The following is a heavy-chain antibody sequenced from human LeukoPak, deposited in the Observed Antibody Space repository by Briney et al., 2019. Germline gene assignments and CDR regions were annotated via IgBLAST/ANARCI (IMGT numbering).Heavy chain of an antibody. D-gene: IGHD5-18*01. J-gene: IGHJ3*02. Sequence: GRSLRLSCAASGFTVSSNYMSWVRQAPGKGLEWVSVIYSGGSTYYADSVKGRFTISRDNSKNTLYLQMNSLRAEDTAVYYCARTAMGAFDIWGQGTMVTVSS. CDR3: ARTAMGAFDI. CDR2: IYSGGST. V-gene: IGHV3-53*01. CDR1: GFTVSSNY.